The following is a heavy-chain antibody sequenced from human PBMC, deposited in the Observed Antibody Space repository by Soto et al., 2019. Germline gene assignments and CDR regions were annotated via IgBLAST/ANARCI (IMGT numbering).Heavy chain of an antibody. J-gene: IGHJ5*02. CDR2: INYSGTT. D-gene: IGHD6-13*01. CDR1: GGSISSSTYY. V-gene: IGHV4-39*01. Sequence: QLQLQESGPGLVKPSETLSLTCTVSGGSISSSTYYWGWIRQPPGKGLDWIGSINYSGTTYHNPSPKCRVTISVDTSKDQFSLKLTSVPAADTAVYYWARQPHRAWIEAVGPRGGWFDPWGQGTLVTVSS. CDR3: ARQPHRAWIEAVGPRGGWFDP.